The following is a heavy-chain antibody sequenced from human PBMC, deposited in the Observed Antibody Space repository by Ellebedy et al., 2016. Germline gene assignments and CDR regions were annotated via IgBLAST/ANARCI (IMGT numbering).Heavy chain of an antibody. CDR2: ISSSSGYI. CDR3: ARDGAKWRFGDPPYYYYGMDV. CDR1: GFTFSSYS. D-gene: IGHD3-10*01. V-gene: IGHV3-21*01. Sequence: GESLKISXAASGFTFSSYSMNWVRQAPGKGLEWVSSISSSSGYIYYADSVKGRFTISRDNAKNSLYLQMNSLRAEDTAVYYCARDGAKWRFGDPPYYYYGMDVWGQGTTVTVSS. J-gene: IGHJ6*02.